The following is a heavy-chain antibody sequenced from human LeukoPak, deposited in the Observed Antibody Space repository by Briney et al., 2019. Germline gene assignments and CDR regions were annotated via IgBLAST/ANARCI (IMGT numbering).Heavy chain of an antibody. D-gene: IGHD6-13*01. CDR3: AKATSSWHEFDY. J-gene: IGHJ4*02. V-gene: IGHV3-21*04. CDR1: GFTFSSYN. Sequence: PGGSLRLSCAASGFTFSSYNMNWVRQAPGKGLEWVSSISSTSSNIYYADSLKGRFTISRDNAKQSLYLQMNSLRAEDTALYYCAKATSSWHEFDYWGQGTLVTVSS. CDR2: ISSTSSNI.